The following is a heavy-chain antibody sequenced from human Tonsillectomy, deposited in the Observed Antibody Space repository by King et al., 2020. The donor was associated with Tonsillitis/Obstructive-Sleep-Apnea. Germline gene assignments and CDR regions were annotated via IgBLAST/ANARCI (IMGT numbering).Heavy chain of an antibody. J-gene: IGHJ3*02. CDR1: GFTFSSYA. V-gene: IGHV3-23*04. D-gene: IGHD2-2*01. CDR2: NSGSGGIT. Sequence: VQLVESGGGLVQPGGSLRLSCAASGFTFSSYAMSWVRQAPGKGLEWVSGNSGSGGITYYADSVKGRFTISRDNFKNTLYLQMNSLRAEDTAVYYCATIPNIVVVPAAIGVFDMWGQGTMVTVSS. CDR3: ATIPNIVVVPAAIGVFDM.